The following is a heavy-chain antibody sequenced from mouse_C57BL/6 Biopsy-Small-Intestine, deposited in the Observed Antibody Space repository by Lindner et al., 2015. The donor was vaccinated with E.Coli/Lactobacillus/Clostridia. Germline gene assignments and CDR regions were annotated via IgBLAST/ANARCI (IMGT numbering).Heavy chain of an antibody. CDR2: IYYSGTI. V-gene: IGHV3-5*01. CDR1: GISITTGNYR. J-gene: IGHJ4*01. CDR3: ARGNWDYAMDY. D-gene: IGHD4-1*01. Sequence: VQLQESGPGLVKPSQTVFLTCTVTGISITTGNYRWSWIRQFPGNKLEWIGYIYYSGTITYNPSLTSRTTITRDTPTNQFFLEMNSLTAEDTATYYCARGNWDYAMDYWGQGTSVTVSS.